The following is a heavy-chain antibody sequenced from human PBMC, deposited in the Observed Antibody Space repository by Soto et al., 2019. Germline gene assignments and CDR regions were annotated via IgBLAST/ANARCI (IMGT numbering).Heavy chain of an antibody. CDR2: INPSGGST. D-gene: IGHD4-4*01. V-gene: IGHV1-46*03. J-gene: IGHJ4*02. CDR3: ASVTTVTNGLDY. CDR1: GYTFTSYY. Sequence: GASVKVSCKASGYTFTSYYMHWVRQAPGQGLEWMGIINPSGGSTSYAQEFQGRVTMTRDTSTSTVYMELSSLRSEDTAVYYCASVTTVTNGLDYWGQGTLVTVSS.